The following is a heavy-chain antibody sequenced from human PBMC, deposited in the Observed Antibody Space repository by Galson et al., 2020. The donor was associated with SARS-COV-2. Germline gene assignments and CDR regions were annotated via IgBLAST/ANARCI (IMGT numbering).Heavy chain of an antibody. D-gene: IGHD6-25*01. CDR3: ARVDIAAAIYYYYYMDV. J-gene: IGHJ6*03. CDR2: ISGSGSII. CDR1: GFTFSSYI. Sequence: GGSLRLSCAASGFTFSSYIMNWVRQTPGKGLEWVSYISGSGSIIYYADSVKGRFTVSRDNAKNSLYLQMNSLRAEDTAVYYCARVDIAAAIYYYYYMDVWGKGTTVTVSS. V-gene: IGHV3-48*04.